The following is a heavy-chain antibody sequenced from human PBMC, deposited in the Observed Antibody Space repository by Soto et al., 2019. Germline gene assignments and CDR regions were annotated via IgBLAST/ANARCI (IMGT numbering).Heavy chain of an antibody. J-gene: IGHJ5*02. V-gene: IGHV4-39*01. CDR2: IYYSGST. Sequence: SETLSLTCTVSGGSLSSSSYYWGWIRHPPGKGLEWIGSIYYSGSTYYNPSLKSRVTISVDTSKNQFSLKLSSVTSADTAVYYCARKKYYDILTGYYSPWGPGSLVTVSS. CDR3: ARKKYYDILTGYYSP. D-gene: IGHD3-9*01. CDR1: GGSLSSSSYY.